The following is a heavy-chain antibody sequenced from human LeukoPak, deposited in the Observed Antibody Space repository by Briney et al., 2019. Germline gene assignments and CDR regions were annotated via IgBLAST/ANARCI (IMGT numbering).Heavy chain of an antibody. CDR1: GFTFSNAW. V-gene: IGHV3-15*01. J-gene: IGHJ4*02. CDR3: TTHGYYGSGSYFDPDY. D-gene: IGHD3-10*01. CDR2: IKSKTDGGTT. Sequence: GGSLRLSCAASGFTFSNAWMSWVRQAPGKGLEWVGRIKSKTDGGTTDYAAPVKGRFTISRDDSKNTLYPQMNGLKTEDTAVYYCTTHGYYGSGSYFDPDYWGQGTLVTVSS.